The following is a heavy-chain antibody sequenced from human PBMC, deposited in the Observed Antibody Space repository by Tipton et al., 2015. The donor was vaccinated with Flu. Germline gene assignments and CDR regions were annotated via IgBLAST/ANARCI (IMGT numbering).Heavy chain of an antibody. D-gene: IGHD2-2*01. CDR2: IYYSGTT. CDR1: GGSIRNGGYY. J-gene: IGHJ4*02. V-gene: IGHV4-31*03. Sequence: TLSLTCTISGGSIRNGGYYWSWIRQHPGKGLEWIGYIYYSGTTYYNPSLKSRVTISIDASENQSSLDLISVTAADTAVYFCARVLPAAILESWGQGTLAIVSS. CDR3: ARVLPAAILES.